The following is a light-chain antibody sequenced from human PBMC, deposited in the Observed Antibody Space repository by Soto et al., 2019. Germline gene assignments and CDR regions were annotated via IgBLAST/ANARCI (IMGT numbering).Light chain of an antibody. Sequence: EIVLTQSPGSLSLSPGERATLSCRASQSVSSTFFAWYQQRPGQAPRLLMYGASSRATGIPERFSGSGSGTDFTLTIRRLEPEDFAVYYCQQFVISVTFGHGTKVEIK. CDR3: QQFVISVT. CDR2: GAS. J-gene: IGKJ1*01. V-gene: IGKV3-20*01. CDR1: QSVSSTF.